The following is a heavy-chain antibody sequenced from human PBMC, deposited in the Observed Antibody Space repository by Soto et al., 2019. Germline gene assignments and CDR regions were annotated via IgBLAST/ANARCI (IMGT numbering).Heavy chain of an antibody. Sequence: PSETLSLTCAVYGGSFSGYYWSWIRHPPGKGLEWIGEINHSGSTNYNPSLKSRVTISVDTSKNQFSLKLSSVTAADTAVYYCARMGGSAFSGYAFDYWGQGTLVTVSS. CDR3: ARMGGSAFSGYAFDY. V-gene: IGHV4-34*01. CDR1: GGSFSGYY. D-gene: IGHD5-12*01. J-gene: IGHJ4*02. CDR2: INHSGST.